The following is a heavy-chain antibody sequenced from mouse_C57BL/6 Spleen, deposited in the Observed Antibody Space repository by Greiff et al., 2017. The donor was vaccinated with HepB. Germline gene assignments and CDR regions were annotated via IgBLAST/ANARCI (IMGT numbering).Heavy chain of an antibody. Sequence: VQLQQPGAELVRPGSSVKLSCKASGYTFTSYWMHWVKQRPIQGLEWIGNIDPSDSETHYNQKFKDKATLTVDKSSSTAYMQLSSLTSEDSAVYYCARGAAQVPLDYWGQGTTLTVPS. J-gene: IGHJ2*01. D-gene: IGHD3-2*02. CDR1: GYTFTSYW. CDR2: IDPSDSET. CDR3: ARGAAQVPLDY. V-gene: IGHV1-52*01.